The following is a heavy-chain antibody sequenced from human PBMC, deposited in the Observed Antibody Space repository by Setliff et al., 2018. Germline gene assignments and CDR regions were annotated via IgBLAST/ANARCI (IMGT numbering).Heavy chain of an antibody. J-gene: IGHJ4*02. D-gene: IGHD3-10*01. CDR1: GVTFTKAW. CDR2: IKSTIDGGAI. V-gene: IGHV3-15*01. CDR3: TTGWVLGESGRNFRLDF. Sequence: GGSLRLSCAASGVTFTKAWMSLVRQAPGKGLEWVGRIKSTIDGGAIDYAAPVKGRFTISRDDSKNTLYLQMSSLKTEDTAVYYCTTGWVLGESGRNFRLDFWGQGTLVTVSS.